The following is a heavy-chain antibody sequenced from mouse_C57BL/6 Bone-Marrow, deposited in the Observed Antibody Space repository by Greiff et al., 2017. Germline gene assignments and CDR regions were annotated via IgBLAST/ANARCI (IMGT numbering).Heavy chain of an antibody. CDR2: INPGSGGT. D-gene: IGHD1-1*01. Sequence: QVQLQQSGAELVRPGTSVKVSCKASGYAFTNYLIEWVKQRPGQGLEWIGVINPGSGGTNYNEKFKGKATLTADKSSSTAYMQLSSLTSEDSAVYSCASRYYYGEGFAYWGQGTLVTVSA. CDR1: GYAFTNYL. V-gene: IGHV1-54*01. J-gene: IGHJ3*01. CDR3: ASRYYYGEGFAY.